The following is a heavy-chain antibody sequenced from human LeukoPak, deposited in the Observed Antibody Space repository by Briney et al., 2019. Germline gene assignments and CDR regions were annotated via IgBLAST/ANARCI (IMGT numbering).Heavy chain of an antibody. Sequence: ASVKVSCKASGYTFTSYDINWVRQATGQGLEWMGWMNPNSGNTGYAQKFQGRVTMTRNTSISTAYMELSSLRSEDTTVYYCATGPTVTTSYYYYYYGMDVWGQGTTVTVSS. V-gene: IGHV1-8*01. CDR2: MNPNSGNT. D-gene: IGHD4-17*01. CDR3: ATGPTVTTSYYYYYYGMDV. J-gene: IGHJ6*02. CDR1: GYTFTSYD.